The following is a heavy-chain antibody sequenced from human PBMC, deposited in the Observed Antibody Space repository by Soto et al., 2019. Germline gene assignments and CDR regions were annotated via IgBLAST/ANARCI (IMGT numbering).Heavy chain of an antibody. D-gene: IGHD4-17*01. Sequence: ASVKVSCKASGYSFTDYKLHWVRQAPGQGLEWMGWVDPNGGGSNSAQKFQGSVTMTWDTSIATAYLDLTRLTTNDTATYFCATWVDYGDFEGFDFWGQGTLVTVSS. CDR1: GYSFTDYK. CDR2: VDPNGGGS. CDR3: ATWVDYGDFEGFDF. J-gene: IGHJ4*02. V-gene: IGHV1-2*04.